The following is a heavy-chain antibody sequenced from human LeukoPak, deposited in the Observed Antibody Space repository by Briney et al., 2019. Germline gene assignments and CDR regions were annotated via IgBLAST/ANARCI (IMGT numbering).Heavy chain of an antibody. D-gene: IGHD3/OR15-3a*01. CDR1: GGSISSYY. J-gene: IGHJ4*02. CDR3: ARGSGLGNIDY. V-gene: IGHV4-59*08. Sequence: SETLSLTCTVSGGSISSYYWSWIRQTPGKGLEWIGYIYYSGSTNYKSSLKSRVTISVDTSKNQFSLKLSSVTAADTAVYYCARGSGLGNIDYWGQGTLVTVSS. CDR2: IYYSGST.